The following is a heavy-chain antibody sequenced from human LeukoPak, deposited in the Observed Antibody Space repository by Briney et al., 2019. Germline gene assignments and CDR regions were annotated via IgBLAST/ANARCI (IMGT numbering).Heavy chain of an antibody. CDR1: GGTFSSYA. Sequence: SVKVSCKASGGTFSSYAISWVRQAPGQGLEWMGGIIPIFGTANYAQKFQGRVTITPDESTSTAYMDLSSLRSEHTAVYYCAREDYTLPSNYYYYMDVWGKGTTVTVSS. V-gene: IGHV1-69*13. D-gene: IGHD3-3*01. CDR3: AREDYTLPSNYYYYMDV. CDR2: IIPIFGTA. J-gene: IGHJ6*03.